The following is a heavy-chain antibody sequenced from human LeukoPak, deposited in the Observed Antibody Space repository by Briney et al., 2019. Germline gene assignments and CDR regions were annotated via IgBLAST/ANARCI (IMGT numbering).Heavy chain of an antibody. CDR2: INHSGST. CDR3: ARVPQYSSSRDYLDY. J-gene: IGHJ4*02. V-gene: IGHV4-34*01. CDR1: GGSFSGYY. D-gene: IGHD6-13*01. Sequence: PSETLSLTCAVYGGSFSGYYWSWIRQPPGKGLEWIGEINHSGSTNYNPSLKSRVTISVDTSSNQFSLKLSSVTAADTAVYYCARVPQYSSSRDYLDYWGQGTLVTVSS.